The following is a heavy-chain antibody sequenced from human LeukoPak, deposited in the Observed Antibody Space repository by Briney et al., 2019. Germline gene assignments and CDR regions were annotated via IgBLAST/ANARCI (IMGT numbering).Heavy chain of an antibody. J-gene: IGHJ6*02. CDR2: IIPILGIA. D-gene: IGHD6-19*01. V-gene: IGHV1-69*04. Sequence: SVKVSCKASGGTFSSYAISWVRQAPGQGLEWMGRIIPILGIANYAQKFQGRVTITADKSTSTAYMELSSLRSEDTAVYYCARGMRYSSGWTPLYYYYGMDVRGQGTTVTVSS. CDR1: GGTFSSYA. CDR3: ARGMRYSSGWTPLYYYYGMDV.